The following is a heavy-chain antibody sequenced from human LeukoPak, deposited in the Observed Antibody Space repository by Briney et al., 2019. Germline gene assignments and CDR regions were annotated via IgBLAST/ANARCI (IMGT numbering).Heavy chain of an antibody. J-gene: IGHJ4*02. V-gene: IGHV4-38-2*02. CDR1: GYSMSSGYY. CDR3: ARDAASPKYSSGNEYYFDY. CDR2: MYHSGST. Sequence: SETLSLTCTVSGYSMSSGYYWCWSRQPPEGVLEWIGSMYHSGSTYYNTSLKSLVTISVDTSKNQFSLKLTSVTAADTAVYYCARDAASPKYSSGNEYYFDYWGQGTLVTVSS. D-gene: IGHD6-19*01.